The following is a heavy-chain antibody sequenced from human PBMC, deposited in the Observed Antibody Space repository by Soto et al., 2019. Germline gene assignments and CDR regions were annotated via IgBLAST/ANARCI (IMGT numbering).Heavy chain of an antibody. Sequence: ASVEVSCKASGYTFTSYGMSWVRQAPGQGLEWMGWISAYNGNTNYAQKLQGRVTMTRNTSISTAYMELSSLRSDDTAVYYCARGVGSGTYYNQYNWFDPWGQGTLVTVSS. CDR2: ISAYNGNT. CDR1: GYTFTSYG. CDR3: ARGVGSGTYYNQYNWFDP. J-gene: IGHJ5*02. V-gene: IGHV1-18*01. D-gene: IGHD3-10*01.